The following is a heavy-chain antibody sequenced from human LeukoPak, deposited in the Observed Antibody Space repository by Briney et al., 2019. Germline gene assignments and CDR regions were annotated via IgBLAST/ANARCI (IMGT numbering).Heavy chain of an antibody. V-gene: IGHV3-11*01. CDR1: GFTFSDYY. CDR3: AREYGAPYNWFDP. J-gene: IGHJ5*02. CDR2: ITSSGSTI. D-gene: IGHD4-17*01. Sequence: LGGSLRLSCAASGFTFSDYYMSWIRQAPGKGLEWVSHITSSGSTIYYADSVKGRFTISRDNAKNSLYLQMNSLRAEDTAVYYCAREYGAPYNWFDPWGQGTLVTVSS.